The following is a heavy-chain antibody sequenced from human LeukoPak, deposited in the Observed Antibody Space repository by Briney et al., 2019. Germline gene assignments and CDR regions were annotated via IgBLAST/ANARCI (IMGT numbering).Heavy chain of an antibody. Sequence: ASVKVSCKASGYTFTGYYMHWVRQPPGQGLEWMGCINPNSGGTKYAQKFQGRVNMTRDTSISTAYMALSRLRSDDPAVYYCARGENESGWFDPWGQGTLVTVSS. CDR1: GYTFTGYY. V-gene: IGHV1-2*02. J-gene: IGHJ5*02. CDR3: ARGENESGWFDP. CDR2: INPNSGGT.